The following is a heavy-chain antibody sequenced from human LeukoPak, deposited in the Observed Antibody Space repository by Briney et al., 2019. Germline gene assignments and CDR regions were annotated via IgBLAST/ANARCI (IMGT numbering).Heavy chain of an antibody. J-gene: IGHJ1*01. Sequence: SETLSLTCTVSGGSISSYYWSWIRQPPGKGLEWIGYIYYSGSTNYNPSLKSRVTISVDTSKNQFSLKLSSVTAADTAVYYCARDGYSSGWNLEYFQHWGQGTLATVSS. CDR3: ARDGYSSGWNLEYFQH. V-gene: IGHV4-59*01. CDR2: IYYSGST. D-gene: IGHD6-19*01. CDR1: GGSISSYY.